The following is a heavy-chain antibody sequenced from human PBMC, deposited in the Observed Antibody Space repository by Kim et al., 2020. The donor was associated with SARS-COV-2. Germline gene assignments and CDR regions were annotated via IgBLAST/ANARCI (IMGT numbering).Heavy chain of an antibody. J-gene: IGHJ4*02. Sequence: GGSLRLSCAASGFTFSSYAMSWVRQAPGKGLEWVSAISGSGGSTYYADSVKGRFTISRDNSKNTLYLQMNSLRAEDTAVYYCAKPGEEQQLVWGYYFDYWGQGTLVTVSS. CDR3: AKPGEEQQLVWGYYFDY. D-gene: IGHD6-13*01. CDR2: ISGSGGST. CDR1: GFTFSSYA. V-gene: IGHV3-23*01.